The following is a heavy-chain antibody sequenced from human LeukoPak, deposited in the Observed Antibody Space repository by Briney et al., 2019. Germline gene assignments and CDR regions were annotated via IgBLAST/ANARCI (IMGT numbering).Heavy chain of an antibody. J-gene: IGHJ4*02. V-gene: IGHV4-34*01. CDR3: ARAGGYSNYETSGAFDY. D-gene: IGHD4-4*01. Sequence: SETLFLTCAVYGGSFSGYYWSWIRQPPGKGLEWIGDINHSGSTNYNPSLKSRVTISVDTSKNQFSLKLSSVTAADTAVYHCARAGGYSNYETSGAFDYWGQGTLVTVSS. CDR2: INHSGST. CDR1: GGSFSGYY.